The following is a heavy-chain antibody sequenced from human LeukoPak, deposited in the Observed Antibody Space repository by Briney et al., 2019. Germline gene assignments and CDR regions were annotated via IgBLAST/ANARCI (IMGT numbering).Heavy chain of an antibody. J-gene: IGHJ4*02. Sequence: GGSLRLSCAASGFTFRTFSMNWVRQASGKGLEWVAYVSGSGATMYYADSVKGRFTISRDNAKSSLFMQMNSLRAEGTAVYYCASDYDFSDGSKRGFDRWGQGTLVTVSS. CDR1: GFTFRTFS. V-gene: IGHV3-48*01. CDR3: ASDYDFSDGSKRGFDR. D-gene: IGHD3-3*01. CDR2: VSGSGATM.